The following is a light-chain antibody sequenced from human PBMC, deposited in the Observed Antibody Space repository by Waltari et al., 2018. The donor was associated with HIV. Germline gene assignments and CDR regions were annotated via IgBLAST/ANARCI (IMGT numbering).Light chain of an antibody. CDR3: AAWDDSLNAPV. CDR1: RPHLGSNN. V-gene: IGLV1-44*01. Sequence: QAVLAPPPSASGTPGPGGTIPWSGSRPHLGSNNVNWYQQLPGTAPKLLIYSNNQRPSGVPDRFSGSKSGTSASLAISGLQSEDEADYYCAAWDDSLNAPVFGGGTKLTVL. CDR2: SNN. J-gene: IGLJ3*02.